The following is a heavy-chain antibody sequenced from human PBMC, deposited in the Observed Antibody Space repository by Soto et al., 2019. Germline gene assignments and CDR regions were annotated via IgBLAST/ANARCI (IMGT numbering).Heavy chain of an antibody. CDR1: GGSISSYY. Sequence: SETLSLTCTVSGGSISSYYWNWIRQPPGKGLEWIGYIYYSGRTNYNPSLKSRVTMSIDTSKNQFSLKLSSVTAVDTAVYYCASSTVSKVYYYYGMDGWGQGTTVTVSS. D-gene: IGHD4-17*01. J-gene: IGHJ6*02. V-gene: IGHV4-59*01. CDR3: ASSTVSKVYYYYGMDG. CDR2: IYYSGRT.